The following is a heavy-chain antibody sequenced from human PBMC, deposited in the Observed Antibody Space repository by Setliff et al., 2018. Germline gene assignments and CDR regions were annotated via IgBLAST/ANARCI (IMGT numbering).Heavy chain of an antibody. CDR2: TIPIFRTT. V-gene: IGHV1-69*13. Sequence: SVKVSCKASGGTFSSHGINWVRQAPGQGLEWMGGTIPIFRTTNYAQKFQGRVSITADESTSTAYMEVSSLTSEDTAVYYCAGEMGTVMTPTHYVYYMDVWGKGTTVTVSS. CDR3: AGEMGTVMTPTHYVYYMDV. J-gene: IGHJ6*03. CDR1: GGTFSSHG. D-gene: IGHD4-17*01.